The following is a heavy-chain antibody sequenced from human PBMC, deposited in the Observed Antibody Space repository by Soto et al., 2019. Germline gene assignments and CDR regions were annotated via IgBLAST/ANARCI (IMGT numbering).Heavy chain of an antibody. D-gene: IGHD2-21*02. CDR1: GYTFTSYA. Sequence: GASVKVSCKASGYTFTSYAMHWVRQAPGQRLEWMGWINAGNGNTKYSQKFQGRVTITRDTSASTAYMELSSLRSEDTAVYYCARSAYCGGDCYYFVEVWGGDSERNAFDIWGQGTMVTVSS. J-gene: IGHJ3*02. CDR2: INAGNGNT. V-gene: IGHV1-3*01. CDR3: ARSAYCGGDCYYFVEVWGGDSERNAFDI.